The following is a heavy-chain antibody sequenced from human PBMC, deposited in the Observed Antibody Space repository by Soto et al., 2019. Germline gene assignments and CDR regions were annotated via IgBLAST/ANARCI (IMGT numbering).Heavy chain of an antibody. J-gene: IGHJ6*03. Sequence: GGSLRLSCAASGFTFSSYSMNWVRQAPGKGLEWVSYISSSSSTIYYADSVKGRFTISRDNAKNSLYLQMNSLRAEDTAVYYCARGRGYSGYYYYYYMDVWGKGTTVTVSS. D-gene: IGHD5-12*01. CDR1: GFTFSSYS. V-gene: IGHV3-48*01. CDR3: ARGRGYSGYYYYYYMDV. CDR2: ISSSSSTI.